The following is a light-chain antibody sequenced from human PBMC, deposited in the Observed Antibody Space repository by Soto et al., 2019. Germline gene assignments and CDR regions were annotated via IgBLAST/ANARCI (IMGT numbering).Light chain of an antibody. V-gene: IGKV3-20*01. CDR3: QQYSESPLT. J-gene: IGKJ1*01. CDR2: GAS. CDR1: QSVTNNY. Sequence: EIVLTHSPGTLSLSPGERATLSCRASQSVTNNYLAWYQQKPGQAPRLVIYGASTSATGIPDRFSASGSGTDFTLTINRLEPEDFAVYYCQQYSESPLTFGQGTKVEIK.